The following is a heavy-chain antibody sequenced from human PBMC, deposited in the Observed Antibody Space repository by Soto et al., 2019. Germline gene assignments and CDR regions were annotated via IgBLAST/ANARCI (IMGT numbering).Heavy chain of an antibody. Sequence: ASVKVSCKASGYTFTSYDINWVRQATGQGLEWMGWMNPNSGNTGYAQKFQGRVTMTRNTSISTAYMDLSSLRSEDTAVYYCAIMLPVKGYCSGGSCYRVMDVWGKGTTVTVSS. CDR1: GYTFTSYD. V-gene: IGHV1-8*01. D-gene: IGHD2-15*01. CDR2: MNPNSGNT. CDR3: AIMLPVKGYCSGGSCYRVMDV. J-gene: IGHJ6*03.